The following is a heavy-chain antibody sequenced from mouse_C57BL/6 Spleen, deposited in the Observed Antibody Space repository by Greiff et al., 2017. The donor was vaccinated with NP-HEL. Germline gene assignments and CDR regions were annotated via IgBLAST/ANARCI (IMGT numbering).Heavy chain of an antibody. CDR1: GYTFTDYY. D-gene: IGHD1-3*01. V-gene: IGHV1-26*01. CDR2: INPNNGGT. CDR3: ARDVYKDYFDY. J-gene: IGHJ2*01. Sequence: VQLQQSGPELVKPGASVKISCKASGYTFTDYYMNWVKQSHGKSLEWIGDINPNNGGTSYNQKFKGKATLTVDKSSSTAYMELRSLTSEDSAVYYCARDVYKDYFDYWGQGTTLTVSS.